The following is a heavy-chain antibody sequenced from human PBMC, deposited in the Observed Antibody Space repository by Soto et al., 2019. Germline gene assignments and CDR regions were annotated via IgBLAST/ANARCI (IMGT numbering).Heavy chain of an antibody. D-gene: IGHD1-1*01. CDR1: GFNFGDYG. CDR3: VGHNNYTTAFEY. Sequence: VQLVESGGGVMRPGGSLSLSCEGSGFNFGDYGMAWVRKAQGKGLEWVSGIDWNSAGTSYAEFLRGRFTIARDNARNPLFMKMHTPRADDTAVYYCVGHNNYTTAFEYWGQGTVVTVSS. V-gene: IGHV3-20*04. CDR2: IDWNSAGT. J-gene: IGHJ4*02.